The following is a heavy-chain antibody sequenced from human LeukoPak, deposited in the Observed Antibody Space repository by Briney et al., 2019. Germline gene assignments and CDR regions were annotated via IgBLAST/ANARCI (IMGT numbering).Heavy chain of an antibody. Sequence: GGSLRLSCTASGLTVSSNCMTWVRQAPGKGLEWVSLIYSGGTTYYTDSVKGRFTISRDDSKNTLYLQMNSLRAEDTAVYYCARQRGSGSPHYYYYGMDVWGQGTTVTVSS. J-gene: IGHJ6*02. CDR2: IYSGGTT. CDR1: GLTVSSNC. V-gene: IGHV3-66*04. D-gene: IGHD3-10*01. CDR3: ARQRGSGSPHYYYYGMDV.